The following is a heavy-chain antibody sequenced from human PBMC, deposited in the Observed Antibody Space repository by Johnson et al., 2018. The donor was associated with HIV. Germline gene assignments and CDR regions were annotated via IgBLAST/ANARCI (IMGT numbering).Heavy chain of an antibody. CDR3: ARDPGYSAFDI. J-gene: IGHJ3*02. V-gene: IGHV3-7*05. CDR2: IKEDSSEK. CDR1: GFIFNDYW. Sequence: VQLVESGGGLIQPGGYLRLSCAASGFIFNDYWMSWVRQSPGKGLAFVANIKEDSSEKSYVDSVRGRFTISRDNAKNSVVLQMNNLRAEDTAIYYCARDPGYSAFDIWGQGTVVTVSS. D-gene: IGHD1-1*01.